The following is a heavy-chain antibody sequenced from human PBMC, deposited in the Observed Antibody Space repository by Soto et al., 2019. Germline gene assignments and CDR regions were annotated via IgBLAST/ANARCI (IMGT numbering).Heavy chain of an antibody. CDR2: IIPIFGTA. CDR3: ARVMKHDFWSGPPPYYYYGMDV. Sequence: SVKVSCKASGGTFSSYAVSWVRQAPGQGLEWMGGIIPIFGTANYAQKFQGRVTITADESTSTAYMELSSLRSEDTAVYYCARVMKHDFWSGPPPYYYYGMDVWGQGTTVTVSS. V-gene: IGHV1-69*13. D-gene: IGHD3-3*01. CDR1: GGTFSSYA. J-gene: IGHJ6*02.